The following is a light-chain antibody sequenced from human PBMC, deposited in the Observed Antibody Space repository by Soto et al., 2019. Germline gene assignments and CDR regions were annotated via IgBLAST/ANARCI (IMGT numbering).Light chain of an antibody. Sequence: EIVLTQSPATLSLSPGERATLSCRASQIVSSYLAWYQQKPGQTPRLLIYDASNRATGIPARFSGSGSGTDFTLTISSLEPEDSALYYCQQRSNWQWTFGQGTKVEVK. CDR3: QQRSNWQWT. J-gene: IGKJ1*01. CDR1: QIVSSY. CDR2: DAS. V-gene: IGKV3-11*01.